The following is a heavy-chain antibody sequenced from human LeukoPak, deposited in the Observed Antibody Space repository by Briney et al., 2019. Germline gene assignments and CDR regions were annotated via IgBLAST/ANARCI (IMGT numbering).Heavy chain of an antibody. CDR1: VFTFSSNA. CDR2: IRGIGGST. J-gene: IGHJ4*02. CDR3: AKSYYYGSGSYLDY. D-gene: IGHD3-10*01. Sequence: GGSLRLSCASWVFTFSSNAVTWVPHSPGKGREWVSVIRGIGGSTDNADSVKGGFTISRDNSKNTLYLQMNSLRAEDTAVYYCAKSYYYGSGSYLDYWGQGTLVTVSS. V-gene: IGHV3-23*01.